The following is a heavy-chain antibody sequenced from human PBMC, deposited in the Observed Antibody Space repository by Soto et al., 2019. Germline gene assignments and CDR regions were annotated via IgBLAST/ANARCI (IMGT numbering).Heavy chain of an antibody. J-gene: IGHJ5*02. V-gene: IGHV3-23*01. CDR3: AKDGATRAWFGP. D-gene: IGHD1-26*01. Sequence: GGSLRLSCAASGFTVSSNYMSWVRQAPGKGLEWVSLISDTGDNTYYADSVKGRFTIFRDNSKNMLYLQMNSLRAEDTAVYYCAKDGATRAWFGPWGQGTLVTVSS. CDR2: ISDTGDNT. CDR1: GFTVSSNY.